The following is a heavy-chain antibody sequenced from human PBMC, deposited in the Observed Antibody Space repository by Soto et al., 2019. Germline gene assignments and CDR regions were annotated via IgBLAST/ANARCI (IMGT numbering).Heavy chain of an antibody. J-gene: IGHJ4*02. CDR1: GGTFSSYA. CDR2: MIPIFGTA. D-gene: IGHD3-10*01. V-gene: IGHV1-69*13. CDR3: ARVVEYYYGSGYFQYYFDY. Sequence: SSVKVSCKASGGTFSSYAISWVRQAPGQGLEWMGGMIPIFGTANYAQKFQGRVTITADESTSTAYMELSSLRSEDRAVYYCARVVEYYYGSGYFQYYFDYWGQGTLVTVSS.